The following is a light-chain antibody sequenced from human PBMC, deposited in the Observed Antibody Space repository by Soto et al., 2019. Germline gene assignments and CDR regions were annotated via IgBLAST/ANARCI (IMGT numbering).Light chain of an antibody. CDR1: QTTNTW. CDR2: DAS. CDR3: QQYISYPYT. Sequence: DIQMTQFPSTLSASVGDRVTITCRASQTTNTWLAWYQQKPGTAPKLLIYDASSLEGGVPSRFSASGSGTEFTLTNSSLQPNDLATYYCQQYISYPYTFGQGTKVDIK. V-gene: IGKV1-5*01. J-gene: IGKJ2*01.